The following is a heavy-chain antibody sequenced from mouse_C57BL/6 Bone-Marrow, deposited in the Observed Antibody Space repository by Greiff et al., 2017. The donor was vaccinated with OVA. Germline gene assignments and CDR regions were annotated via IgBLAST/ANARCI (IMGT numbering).Heavy chain of an antibody. J-gene: IGHJ1*03. CDR2: IDPSDSYT. D-gene: IGHD1-1*01. Sequence: VQLQQPGAELVKPGASVKLSCKASGYTFTSYWMQWVKQRPGQGLEWIGEIDPSDSYTNYNQKFKGKATLTVDTSSSTAYMQLSSLTSEDSAVYYCARYYGWYFDVWGTGTTVTVSS. CDR3: ARYYGWYFDV. V-gene: IGHV1-50*01. CDR1: GYTFTSYW.